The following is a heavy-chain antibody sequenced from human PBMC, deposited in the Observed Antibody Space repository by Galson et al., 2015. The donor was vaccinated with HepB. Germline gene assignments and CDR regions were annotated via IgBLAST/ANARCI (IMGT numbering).Heavy chain of an antibody. V-gene: IGHV3-33*08. CDR1: GFTFSSYG. CDR2: IWYDGSNK. Sequence: SLRLSCAASGFTFSSYGMHWVRQAPGKGLEWVAVIWYDGSNKYYADSVKGRFTISRDNSKNTLYLQMNSLRAEDTAVYYCARGIRIAAAGASHFDYWGQGTLVTVSS. J-gene: IGHJ4*02. D-gene: IGHD6-13*01. CDR3: ARGIRIAAAGASHFDY.